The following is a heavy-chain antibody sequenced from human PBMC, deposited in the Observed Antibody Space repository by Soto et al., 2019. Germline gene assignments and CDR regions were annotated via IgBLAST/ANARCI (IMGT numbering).Heavy chain of an antibody. CDR2: INHSGST. J-gene: IGHJ4*02. Sequence: SSETLSLTCAVYGGSFSGYYWSWIRQPPGKGLEWIGEINHSGSTNYNPSLKSRVTISVDTSKNQFSLKLSSVTAADTAVYYCARGRDDFWSGYRFDYWGQGTLVTVSS. CDR1: GGSFSGYY. D-gene: IGHD3-3*01. CDR3: ARGRDDFWSGYRFDY. V-gene: IGHV4-34*01.